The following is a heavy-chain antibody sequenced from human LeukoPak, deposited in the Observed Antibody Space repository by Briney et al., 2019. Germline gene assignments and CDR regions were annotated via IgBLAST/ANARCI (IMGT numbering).Heavy chain of an antibody. CDR3: AKAYYYGSGPGWFDP. CDR2: IYSGGST. D-gene: IGHD3-10*01. V-gene: IGHV3-66*02. Sequence: GGSLRLSCAASGFTVSSKYMSWVRQAPGKGLEWVSVIYSGGSTYYADSVKGRFTISRDNSKNTLYLQMNSLRAEDTAVYYCAKAYYYGSGPGWFDPWGQGTLVTVSS. J-gene: IGHJ5*02. CDR1: GFTVSSKY.